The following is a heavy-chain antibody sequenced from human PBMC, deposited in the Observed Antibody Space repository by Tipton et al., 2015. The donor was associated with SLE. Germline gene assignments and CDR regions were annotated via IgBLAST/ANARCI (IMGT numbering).Heavy chain of an antibody. CDR2: ISAYNGNT. V-gene: IGHV1-18*01. Sequence: QLVQSGAEVKKPGVSVKVSCKASGYTFTSYGISWVRQAPGQGLEWMGWISAYNGNTNYAQKLQGRVTMTTDTSTSTAYMELRSLRSDDTAVYYCARQELNQLELKGYYYYMDVWGKGTTVTVSS. CDR1: GYTFTSYG. J-gene: IGHJ6*03. D-gene: IGHD1-7*01. CDR3: ARQELNQLELKGYYYYMDV.